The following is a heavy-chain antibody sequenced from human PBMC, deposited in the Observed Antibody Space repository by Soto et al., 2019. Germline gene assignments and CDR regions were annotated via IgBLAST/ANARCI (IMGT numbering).Heavy chain of an antibody. D-gene: IGHD3-22*01. CDR1: GGTFSSYA. CDR3: ARDNDSSGYQLYFDY. Sequence: QVQLVQSGAEVKKPGSSVKVSCKASGGTFSSYAISWVRQAPGQGLEWMGGIIPIFGTANYAQKFHGRVTITADESTSTAYMELSSLRSEDMAVYYCARDNDSSGYQLYFDYWGQGTLVTVSS. J-gene: IGHJ4*02. CDR2: IIPIFGTA. V-gene: IGHV1-69*01.